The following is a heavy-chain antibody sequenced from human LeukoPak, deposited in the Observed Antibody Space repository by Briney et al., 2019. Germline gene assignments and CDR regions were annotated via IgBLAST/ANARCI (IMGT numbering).Heavy chain of an antibody. CDR3: ARGRWELLRAGSLNNWFDP. V-gene: IGHV1-2*02. CDR2: INPNSGGT. CDR1: GYTFTGYY. D-gene: IGHD1-26*01. Sequence: ASVKVSCKASGYTFTGYYMHWVRQAPGQGLEWMGWINPNSGGTNYAQKFQGRVTMTRDTSISTAYMELSRLRSDDTAVYYCARGRWELLRAGSLNNWFDPWGQGTLVTVSS. J-gene: IGHJ5*02.